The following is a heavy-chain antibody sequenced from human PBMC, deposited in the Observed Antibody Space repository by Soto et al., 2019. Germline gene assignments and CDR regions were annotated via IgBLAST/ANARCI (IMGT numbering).Heavy chain of an antibody. D-gene: IGHD3-10*01. CDR1: GFSFNTSGVA. V-gene: IGHV2-5*02. CDR2: IYWDDDK. CDR3: VHRVVRGVIPWFDP. Sequence: QITLQESGPTLVKPTQPLTLTCTFSGFSFNTSGVAVGWIRQPPGKALDWLALIYWDDDKRYSPSLQTRLSITMDTSKNQVVLTMTNMDPADTAKYFCVHRVVRGVIPWFDPWGQGTLVTVSS. J-gene: IGHJ5*02.